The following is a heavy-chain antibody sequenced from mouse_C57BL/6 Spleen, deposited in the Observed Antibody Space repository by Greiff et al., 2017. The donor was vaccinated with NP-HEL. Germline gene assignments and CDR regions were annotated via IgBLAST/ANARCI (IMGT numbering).Heavy chain of an antibody. CDR1: GYTFTSYW. Sequence: QVQLKQPGAELVKPGASVKMSCKASGYTFTSYWITWVKQRPGQGLEWIGDIYPGSGSTNYNEKFKSKATLTVDTSSSTAYMQLSSLTSEDSAVYYCARTGGSTSYFDYWGQGTTLTVSS. D-gene: IGHD1-1*01. J-gene: IGHJ2*01. V-gene: IGHV1-55*01. CDR3: ARTGGSTSYFDY. CDR2: IYPGSGST.